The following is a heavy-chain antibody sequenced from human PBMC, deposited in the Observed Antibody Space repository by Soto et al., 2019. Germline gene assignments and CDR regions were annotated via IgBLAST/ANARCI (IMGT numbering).Heavy chain of an antibody. D-gene: IGHD2-8*01. J-gene: IGHJ4*02. Sequence: QVQLVESGGGLVKPGGSLRLSCAASGFTFSDYYMSWIRQAPGKGLEWVSYISSSSTYINYADSVKGRFTISRDNAKNSLYLQMNSLRAENTAVYYCARWVGNGYLDFWGQGTLVTVSS. CDR1: GFTFSDYY. V-gene: IGHV3-11*05. CDR2: ISSSSTYI. CDR3: ARWVGNGYLDF.